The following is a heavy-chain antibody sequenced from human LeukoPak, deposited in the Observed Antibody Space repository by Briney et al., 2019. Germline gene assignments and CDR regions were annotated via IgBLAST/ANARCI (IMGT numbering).Heavy chain of an antibody. J-gene: IGHJ4*02. Sequence: GGSLRLSCAASGFSFSSFAFNWVRQAPGKGLEWLSGVSGSGAGTFYADSVKGRFTISRDNSKNTLFLHLSSLRAEDTAVYYGAKEMSRMLRGIIAPDFWGQGSLVTASS. D-gene: IGHD3-10*01. CDR2: VSGSGAGT. V-gene: IGHV3-23*01. CDR3: AKEMSRMLRGIIAPDF. CDR1: GFSFSSFA.